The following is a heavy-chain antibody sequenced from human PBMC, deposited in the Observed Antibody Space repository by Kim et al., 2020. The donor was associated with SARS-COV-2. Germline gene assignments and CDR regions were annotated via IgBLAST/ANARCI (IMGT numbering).Heavy chain of an antibody. V-gene: IGHV1-3*01. CDR3: ARVIQLWLQGRYRVGASAFDI. D-gene: IGHD5-18*01. Sequence: ASVKVSCKASGYTFTSYAMHWVRQAPGQRLEWMGWINAGNGNTKYSQKFQGRVTITRDTSASTAYMELSSLRSEDTAVYYCARVIQLWLQGRYRVGASAFDIWGQGTMVTVSS. CDR2: INAGNGNT. J-gene: IGHJ3*02. CDR1: GYTFTSYA.